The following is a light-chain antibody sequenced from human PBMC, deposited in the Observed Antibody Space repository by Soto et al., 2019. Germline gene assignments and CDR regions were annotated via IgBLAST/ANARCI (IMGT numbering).Light chain of an antibody. V-gene: IGLV2-14*01. CDR1: SSDVGGYNY. CDR2: DVS. Sequence: QSALTQPASVSGSPGQSITISCTGTSSDVGGYNYVSWYQQHPGKAPKFMIYDVSNRPSGVSTRFSGFKSGNTASLTISGLQAEDEADYYCNSYTTSNTRQIVFGTGTKLT. J-gene: IGLJ1*01. CDR3: NSYTTSNTRQIV.